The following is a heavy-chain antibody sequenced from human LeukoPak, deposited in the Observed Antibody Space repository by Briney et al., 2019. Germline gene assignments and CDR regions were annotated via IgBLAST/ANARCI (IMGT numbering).Heavy chain of an antibody. Sequence: KPGGSLRLSCAASGFIFSTYSMNWVRQAPGKGLEWVSSISSSTSYIYYADSVKGRFTISRDNAKNSLYLQMNSLRAEDTAVYYCARDLDYYGSGSYAFDYWGQGTLVTVSS. J-gene: IGHJ4*02. CDR1: GFIFSTYS. CDR3: ARDLDYYGSGSYAFDY. D-gene: IGHD3-10*01. CDR2: ISSSTSYI. V-gene: IGHV3-21*01.